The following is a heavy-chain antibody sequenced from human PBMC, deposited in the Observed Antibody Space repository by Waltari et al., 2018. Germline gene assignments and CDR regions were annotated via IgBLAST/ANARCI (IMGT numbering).Heavy chain of an antibody. D-gene: IGHD2-15*01. V-gene: IGHV4-34*01. Sequence: QVQLQQWGAGLLKPSETLSLTCAVYGGSFSGYYWSWIRQPPGKGLEWIGEINHSESTNYNPSLKSRVTISVDTSKNQFSLKLSSVTAADTAVYYCARGGLGYCSGGSCQYFQHWGQGTLVTVSS. CDR3: ARGGLGYCSGGSCQYFQH. J-gene: IGHJ1*01. CDR1: GGSFSGYY. CDR2: INHSEST.